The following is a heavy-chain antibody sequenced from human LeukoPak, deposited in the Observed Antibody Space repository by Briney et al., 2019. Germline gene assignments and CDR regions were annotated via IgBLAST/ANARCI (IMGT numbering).Heavy chain of an antibody. CDR1: GFTFSTYG. D-gene: IGHD3-22*01. J-gene: IGHJ4*02. CDR3: AKDPYDISGYYYGPTGGVDY. Sequence: GGSLRLSCAASGFTFSTYGMYWVRQAPGKGLEWVTFLHYDGSNQYYADSVKGRFTISRDNFKNTLYLHMNSLRAEDTAVYYCAKDPYDISGYYYGPTGGVDYWGQGTLVTVSS. V-gene: IGHV3-30*02. CDR2: LHYDGSNQ.